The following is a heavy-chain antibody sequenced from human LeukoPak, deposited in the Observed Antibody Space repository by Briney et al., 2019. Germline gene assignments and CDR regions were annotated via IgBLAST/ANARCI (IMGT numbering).Heavy chain of an antibody. D-gene: IGHD2-15*01. CDR2: ISAYNGNT. Sequence: ASVKVSCKASGHTFTSYGISWVRQAPGQGLEWMGWISAYNGNTNYAQKLQGRVTMTTDTSTSTAYMELRSLRSDDTAVYYCARDCSGGSCYFNSESFDYWGQGTLVTVSS. CDR1: GHTFTSYG. J-gene: IGHJ4*02. CDR3: ARDCSGGSCYFNSESFDY. V-gene: IGHV1-18*04.